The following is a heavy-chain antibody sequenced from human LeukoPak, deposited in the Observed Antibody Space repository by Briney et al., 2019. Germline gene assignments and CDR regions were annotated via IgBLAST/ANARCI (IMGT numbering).Heavy chain of an antibody. D-gene: IGHD6-13*01. V-gene: IGHV4-34*01. Sequence: SETLSLTCAVYGGSFNGYYWSWIRQPPGKGLEWIGEINHSGSTNYNPSLKSRVTISVDTSKNQFSLKLSSVTAADTAVYYCARESPYSSSYDYWGQGTLVTVSS. CDR3: ARESPYSSSYDY. CDR2: INHSGST. CDR1: GGSFNGYY. J-gene: IGHJ4*02.